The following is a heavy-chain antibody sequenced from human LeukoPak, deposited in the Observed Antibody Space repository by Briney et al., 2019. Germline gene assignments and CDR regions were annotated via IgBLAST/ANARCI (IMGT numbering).Heavy chain of an antibody. D-gene: IGHD1-26*01. Sequence: ASVKVSCKASGYTFTSYGISGVRQAPGQGLEWMGWISAYNGNTNYAQKLQGRVTMNTDTSTSTAYMELRSLRSDDTAVYYCARELRIVGATQYYYYMDVWGKGTTVTVSS. J-gene: IGHJ6*03. V-gene: IGHV1-18*01. CDR2: ISAYNGNT. CDR1: GYTFTSYG. CDR3: ARELRIVGATQYYYYMDV.